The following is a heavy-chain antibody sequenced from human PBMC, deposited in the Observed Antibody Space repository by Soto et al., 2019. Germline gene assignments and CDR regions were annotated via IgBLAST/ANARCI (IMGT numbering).Heavy chain of an antibody. D-gene: IGHD4-17*01. CDR2: ITGGGGTT. J-gene: IGHJ3*01. Sequence: EAQLLESGGELVQPGGSLRLSCAASGIMFSSYAMMWLRQAPGRGLAWVSAITGGGGTTYYADSVKGRFTISRDNSKNRLYLQMNSLRAEDTAIDYCAKDPNGDYVGAFDSWGQGTKVTVAS. V-gene: IGHV3-23*01. CDR1: GIMFSSYA. CDR3: AKDPNGDYVGAFDS.